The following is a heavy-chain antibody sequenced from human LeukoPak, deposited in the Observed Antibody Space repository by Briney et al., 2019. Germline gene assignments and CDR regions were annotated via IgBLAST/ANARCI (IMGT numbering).Heavy chain of an antibody. CDR1: GYIFTSYF. Sequence: ASVKVSCKASGYIFTSYFMHWVRQAPGQGLEWMGWINTNTGNPTYAQGFTGRFVFSLDTSVSTAYYCARARPTDDYGDYGEGYWGQGTLVTVSS. J-gene: IGHJ4*02. CDR2: INTNTGNP. CDR3: GY. D-gene: IGHD4-17*01. V-gene: IGHV7-4-1*01.